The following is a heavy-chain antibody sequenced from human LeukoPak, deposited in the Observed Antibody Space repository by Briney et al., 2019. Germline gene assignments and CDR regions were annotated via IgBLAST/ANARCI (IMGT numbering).Heavy chain of an antibody. D-gene: IGHD4-23*01. CDR1: GFTFSSYA. J-gene: IGHJ4*02. CDR2: ISGDGGST. Sequence: PGGSLRLSCVASGFTFSSYAMHWVRHAPGKGLEWVSLISGDGGSTYYADSVKGRFTISRDNSKNSLYLQMSSLRTEDTALYYCAKDWDYGGNYVVVDYWGQGTLVTVSS. V-gene: IGHV3-43*02. CDR3: AKDWDYGGNYVVVDY.